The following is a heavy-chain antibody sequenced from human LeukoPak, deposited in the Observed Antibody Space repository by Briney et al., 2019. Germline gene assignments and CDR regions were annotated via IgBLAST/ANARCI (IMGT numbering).Heavy chain of an antibody. CDR3: ASRIVGTPDYFDY. D-gene: IGHD1-26*01. J-gene: IGHJ4*02. Sequence: GGSLRLSRAASGFTFSTYWMSWVRQAPGKGLEWVANIQQDGNEKYYVHSVKGRFTISRDNAKNSLYLQMNSLRVEDTAVYYCASRIVGTPDYFDYWGQGTLVTVSS. V-gene: IGHV3-7*01. CDR1: GFTFSTYW. CDR2: IQQDGNEK.